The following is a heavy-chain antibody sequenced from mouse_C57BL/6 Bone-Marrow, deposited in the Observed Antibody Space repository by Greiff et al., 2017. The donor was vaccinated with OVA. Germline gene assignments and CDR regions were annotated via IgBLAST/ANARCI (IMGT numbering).Heavy chain of an antibody. V-gene: IGHV5-6*01. CDR1: GFTFSIYG. CDR2: ISSGGIYT. J-gene: IGHJ1*03. Sequence: EVQRVESGGDLVKPGGSLKLSCAASGFTFSIYGMSWVRQTPDKRLEWVATISSGGIYTYYPDSVKGRFTISRDNAKNTLYLQMSSLKSEDTAMYYCARGSSYRSYWYFDVWGTGTTVTVSS. D-gene: IGHD1-1*01. CDR3: ARGSSYRSYWYFDV.